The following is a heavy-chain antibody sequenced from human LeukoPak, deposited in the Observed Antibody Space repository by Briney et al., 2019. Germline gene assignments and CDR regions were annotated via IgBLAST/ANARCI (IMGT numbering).Heavy chain of an antibody. CDR1: GFSLSTSGVG. CDR3: ARAAIVATTFSVDY. V-gene: IGHV2-5*01. J-gene: IGHJ4*02. D-gene: IGHD5-12*01. Sequence: ESGPTLVNPTQTLTLTCTFSGFSLSTSGVGVGWIRQPPGKALEWLALIYWNDDKRYSPSLKSRLTITKDTSKNQVVLTMTNMDPVDTATYYCARAAIVATTFSVDYWGQGTLVTVSS. CDR2: IYWNDDK.